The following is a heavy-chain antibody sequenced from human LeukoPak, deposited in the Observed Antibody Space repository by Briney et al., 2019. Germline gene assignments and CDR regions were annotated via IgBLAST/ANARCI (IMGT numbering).Heavy chain of an antibody. CDR2: IYSGGST. CDR1: GFTFSRFA. CDR3: ARGWSGYDTVAQDAFDI. J-gene: IGHJ3*02. V-gene: IGHV3-66*01. Sequence: TGGSLRLSCAAPGFTFSRFALYWVRQAPGKGLEWVSVIYSGGSTYYADSVKGRFTISRDNSKNTLYLQMNSLRAEDTAVYYCARGWSGYDTVAQDAFDIWGQGTMVTVSS. D-gene: IGHD5-12*01.